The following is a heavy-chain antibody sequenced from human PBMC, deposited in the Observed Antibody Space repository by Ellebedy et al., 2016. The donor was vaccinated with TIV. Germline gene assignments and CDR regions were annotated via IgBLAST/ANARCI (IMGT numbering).Heavy chain of an antibody. CDR2: ISWDGGST. CDR1: GFTFDDYT. J-gene: IGHJ4*02. Sequence: GESLKISCAASGFTFDDYTMHWVRQAPGKGLEWVSLISWDGGSTYYEDSVKGRFTISRDNNKNSLYLQMNSLRTEDTALYYCAKGLERYGDYVADYWGQGTLVTVSS. V-gene: IGHV3-43*01. CDR3: AKGLERYGDYVADY. D-gene: IGHD4-17*01.